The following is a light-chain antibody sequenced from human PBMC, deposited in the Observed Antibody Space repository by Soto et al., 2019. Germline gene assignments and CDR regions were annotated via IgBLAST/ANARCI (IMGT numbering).Light chain of an antibody. CDR1: NSNIGAGYD. V-gene: IGLV1-40*01. J-gene: IGLJ3*02. Sequence: QSVLTQPPSVSGAPGQRVTISCTGNNSNIGAGYDVHWYQQLPGTAPKLLIYGNNNRPSGVPDRFSGSKSGTSASLAITGLQAEDEADYYCQSFDTTLSGFWVFGGGTKVTVL. CDR2: GNN. CDR3: QSFDTTLSGFWV.